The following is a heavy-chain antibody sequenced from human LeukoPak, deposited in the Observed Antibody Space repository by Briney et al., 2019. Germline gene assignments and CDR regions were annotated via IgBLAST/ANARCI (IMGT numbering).Heavy chain of an antibody. CDR2: MYYSRST. J-gene: IGHJ4*02. CDR3: SRVSVRAECYYHFDY. V-gene: IGHV4-59*01. Sequence: SETLSLTCTVSGGSIRSSYCSSIRQPPGKGLEWIGYMYYSRSTKYNPSLKSRVTMSVDTSQNQFSLELSSMTAADTAVYVCSRVSVRAECYYHFDYWGQGTLVTVSS. CDR1: GGSIRSSY. D-gene: IGHD3-22*01.